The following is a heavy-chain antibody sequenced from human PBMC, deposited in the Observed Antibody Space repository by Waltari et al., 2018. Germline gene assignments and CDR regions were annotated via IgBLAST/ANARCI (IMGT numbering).Heavy chain of an antibody. J-gene: IGHJ4*02. Sequence: QVQLQESGPGLVKPSGTLSLTCAVPGDPMSSTDWWNWVRQPPGKGLEWIGQIHRSGRTHYNPSLESRVTTSIDTSNNEFSLKVTSATAADTAVYYCARDRGRGLYLDSWGQGTLVTVSP. CDR1: GDPMSSTDW. D-gene: IGHD2-15*01. CDR2: IHRSGRT. V-gene: IGHV4-4*02. CDR3: ARDRGRGLYLDS.